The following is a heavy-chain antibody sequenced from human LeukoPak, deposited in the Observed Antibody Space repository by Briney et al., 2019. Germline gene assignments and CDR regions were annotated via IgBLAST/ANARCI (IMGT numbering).Heavy chain of an antibody. CDR2: ISYDGSNK. V-gene: IGHV3-30*18. J-gene: IGHJ4*02. Sequence: GRSLRLSCAASGSTFSSYGMHWVRQAPGKGLEWVAVISYDGSNKYYADSVKGRFTISRDNSKNTLYLQMNSLRAEDTAVYYCAKGRIDYWGQGTLVTVSS. CDR1: GSTFSSYG. CDR3: AKGRIDY.